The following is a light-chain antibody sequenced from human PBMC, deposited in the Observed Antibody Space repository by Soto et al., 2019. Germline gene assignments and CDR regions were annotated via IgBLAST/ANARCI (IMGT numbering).Light chain of an antibody. Sequence: DIQLTQSPSFLSASVGDRVTITCRASQGISNYLAWYQQKSGKAPKLLIYAASTLQSGVPSRFSGSGSGTEFTLTISSLQPEDFATYSCQQLSNYPRFTFGPGTKVDIK. J-gene: IGKJ3*01. V-gene: IGKV1-9*01. CDR1: QGISNY. CDR2: AAS. CDR3: QQLSNYPRFT.